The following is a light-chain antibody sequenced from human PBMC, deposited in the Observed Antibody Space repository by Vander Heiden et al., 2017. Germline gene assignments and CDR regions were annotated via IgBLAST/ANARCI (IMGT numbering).Light chain of an antibody. CDR2: EVT. CDR3: CSYAGTSTYV. J-gene: IGLJ1*01. V-gene: IGLV2-23*02. Sequence: QSALTQPASVSGSPGQSITISCTGTSIDVGSYNLVSWYQQHPGKAPKLMIYEVTKRPSGVSNRFSGSKSGNTASLTISGLQAEDEADYHCCSYAGTSTYVFGTGTKVAVL. CDR1: SIDVGSYNL.